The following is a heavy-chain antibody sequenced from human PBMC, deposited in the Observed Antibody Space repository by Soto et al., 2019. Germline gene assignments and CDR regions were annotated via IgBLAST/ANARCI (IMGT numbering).Heavy chain of an antibody. D-gene: IGHD3-22*01. CDR3: ARVLTIYDSSGIGYYYGMDV. J-gene: IGHJ6*02. CDR1: GFTFSSYG. V-gene: IGHV3-33*01. Sequence: SLRLSCAASGFTFSSYGMHWVRQAPGKGLEWVAVIWYDGSNKYYADSVKGRFTISRDNSKNTLYLQMNSLRAEDTAVYYCARVLTIYDSSGIGYYYGMDVWGQGTTGTV. CDR2: IWYDGSNK.